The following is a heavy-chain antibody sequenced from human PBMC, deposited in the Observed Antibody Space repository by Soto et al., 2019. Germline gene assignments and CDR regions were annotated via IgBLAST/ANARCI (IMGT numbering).Heavy chain of an antibody. CDR1: GDTFSHYV. V-gene: IGHV1-69*18. CDR2: LAPISGSP. Sequence: VQMVQSGAEVKEPGSSVKVSCTNSGDTFSHYVMTWVRQAPGQGLEWMGSLAPISGSPNYAERFEGRLPISADAGTDTMYMELRSLKYDDTAVYYCARIGVGSRRWGQGTIVTVSS. D-gene: IGHD1-26*01. CDR3: ARIGVGSRR. J-gene: IGHJ3*01.